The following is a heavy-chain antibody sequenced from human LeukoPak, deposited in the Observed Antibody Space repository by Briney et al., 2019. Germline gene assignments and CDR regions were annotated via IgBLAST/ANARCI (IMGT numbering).Heavy chain of an antibody. D-gene: IGHD2/OR15-2a*01. V-gene: IGHV4-34*01. J-gene: IGHJ5*02. CDR1: GGSFSGYY. Sequence: PSETLSLTCAVYGGSFSGYYWSWIRQPPGKGLEWIGEINHSGSTNYNPSLKSRVTISVDTSKNQFSLKLSSVTAADTAVYYCARHLALLLMAGRMNWFDPWGQGTLVTVSS. CDR3: ARHLALLLMAGRMNWFDP. CDR2: INHSGST.